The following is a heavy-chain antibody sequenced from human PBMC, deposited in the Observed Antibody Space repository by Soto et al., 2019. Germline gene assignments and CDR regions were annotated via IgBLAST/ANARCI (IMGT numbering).Heavy chain of an antibody. D-gene: IGHD1-20*01. V-gene: IGHV3-15*01. Sequence: PRLSCAASGFTFSNAWMSWVRQAPGKGLEWVGRIKSKTDGGTTDYAAPVKGRFTISRDDSKNTLYLQMNSLKTEDTAVYYCTTVTYVGTNDNWNDFLFHYWGQGTIVTVST. J-gene: IGHJ4*02. CDR3: TTVTYVGTNDNWNDFLFHY. CDR2: IKSKTDGGTT. CDR1: GFTFSNAW.